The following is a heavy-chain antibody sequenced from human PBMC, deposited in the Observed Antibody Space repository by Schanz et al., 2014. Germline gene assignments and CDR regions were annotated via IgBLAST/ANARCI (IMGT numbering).Heavy chain of an antibody. CDR3: ARDGDFDY. V-gene: IGHV3-33*01. J-gene: IGHJ4*02. CDR2: IWYDGSNK. Sequence: VQLLESGGGVVQPGRSLRLSCAASGFTFSSYGMHWVRQAPGKGLEWVAIIWYDGSNKYYADSVKGRFTISRDNSKNTLFLQMSSLRAEDTAVYYCARDGDFDYCGQGTLVTVSS. CDR1: GFTFSSYG.